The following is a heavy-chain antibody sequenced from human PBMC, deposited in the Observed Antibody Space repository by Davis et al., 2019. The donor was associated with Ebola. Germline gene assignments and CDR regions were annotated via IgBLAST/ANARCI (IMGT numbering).Heavy chain of an antibody. J-gene: IGHJ4*02. CDR2: ISYDGSNK. V-gene: IGHV3-30-3*01. CDR1: GFTFSSYA. D-gene: IGHD4-17*01. CDR3: ARVPPVPDYGDYTLDY. Sequence: GESLKISCAASGFTFSSYAMHWVRQAPGKGLEWVAVISYDGSNKYYADSVKGRFTISRDNAKNTLYLQMNSLRAEDTAVYYCARVPPVPDYGDYTLDYWGQGTLVTVSS.